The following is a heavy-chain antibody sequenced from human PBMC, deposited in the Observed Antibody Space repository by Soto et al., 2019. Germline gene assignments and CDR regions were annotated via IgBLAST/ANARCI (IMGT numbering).Heavy chain of an antibody. Sequence: LGESLKISCKGSGYSFAGYWITWVRQKPGKGLEWMGRIDPSDSQTYYSPSFRGHVTISVTKSITTVFLQWSSLRASDTAMYYCARQIYDSDTGPSFQYYFDSWGKGTPGTVSS. CDR3: ARQIYDSDTGPSFQYYFDS. V-gene: IGHV5-10-1*01. CDR2: IDPSDSQT. CDR1: GYSFAGYW. J-gene: IGHJ4*02. D-gene: IGHD3-22*01.